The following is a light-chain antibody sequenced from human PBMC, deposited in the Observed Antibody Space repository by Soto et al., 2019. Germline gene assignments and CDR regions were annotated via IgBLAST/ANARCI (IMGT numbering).Light chain of an antibody. V-gene: IGKV3-20*01. J-gene: IGKJ5*01. CDR2: GAS. Sequence: EIVVTQSPATLSGSPGERVTLSRRASQSVSSSYLAWYQQKPGQAPRLLIYGASSRATGIPDRFSGSGSGTDFTLTISRLEPEDFAVYYCQQYGSLITFGQGTRLEI. CDR1: QSVSSSY. CDR3: QQYGSLIT.